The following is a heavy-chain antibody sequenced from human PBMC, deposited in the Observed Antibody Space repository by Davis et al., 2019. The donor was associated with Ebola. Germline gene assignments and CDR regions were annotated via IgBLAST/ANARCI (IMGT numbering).Heavy chain of an antibody. CDR2: ISSSSSTI. V-gene: IGHV3-48*02. Sequence: GESLKISCSASGFTFSSYGMHWVRQAPGKGLEWVSYISSSSSTIYYADSVKGRFTISRDNAKNSLYLQMNSLRDEDTAVYYCARTDDFWSGALNYYYYYGMDVWGQGTTVTVSS. CDR1: GFTFSSYG. J-gene: IGHJ6*02. CDR3: ARTDDFWSGALNYYYYYGMDV. D-gene: IGHD3-3*01.